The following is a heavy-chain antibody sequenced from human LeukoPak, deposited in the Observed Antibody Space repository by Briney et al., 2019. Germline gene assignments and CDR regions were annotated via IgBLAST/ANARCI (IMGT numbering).Heavy chain of an antibody. D-gene: IGHD6-19*01. J-gene: IGHJ5*02. CDR2: FYYSGST. CDR1: GDSISSYY. CDR3: ARAISGWYNWFDP. V-gene: IGHV4-59*01. Sequence: TSETLSLTCTVYGDSISSYYWSWIRQSPGKGLEWIGSFYYSGSTNINPSLKSRVTISVDTSKNQFSPKLSSVTAADTAVYYCARAISGWYNWFDPWGQGTLVTVSS.